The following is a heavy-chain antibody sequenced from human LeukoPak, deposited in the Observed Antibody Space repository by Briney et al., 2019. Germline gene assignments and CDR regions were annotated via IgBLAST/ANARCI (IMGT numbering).Heavy chain of an antibody. V-gene: IGHV1-58*02. D-gene: IGHD3-22*01. CDR1: GFTFTSSA. J-gene: IGHJ4*02. CDR3: ARGGVDSSGYYLITIDY. Sequence: SVKVSCKASGFTFTSSAMQWVRQARGQRLEWIGWIVVGSGNTNYAQKFQERVTITRDMSTSTAYMELSSLRSEDTAVYYCARGGVDSSGYYLITIDYWGQGILVTVSS. CDR2: IVVGSGNT.